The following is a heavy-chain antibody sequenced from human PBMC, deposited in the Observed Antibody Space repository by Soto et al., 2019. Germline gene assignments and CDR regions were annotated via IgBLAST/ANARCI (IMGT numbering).Heavy chain of an antibody. V-gene: IGHV3-33*01. Sequence: QVQLVESGGGVVQPGRSLRLSCAASGFIFNSYGMNWVRQAPGKGLEWVAVIWYDGSNKHYADSVKGRFTISRDNSKNTLYLQMNSLRAGDTALYYCARDGEEAAGGMDVWGQGTTVTVSS. J-gene: IGHJ6*02. CDR2: IWYDGSNK. D-gene: IGHD6-13*01. CDR1: GFIFNSYG. CDR3: ARDGEEAAGGMDV.